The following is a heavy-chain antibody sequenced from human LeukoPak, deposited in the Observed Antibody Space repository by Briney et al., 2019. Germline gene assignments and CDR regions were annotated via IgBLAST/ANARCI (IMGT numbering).Heavy chain of an antibody. Sequence: SETLSLTCSVSGGSISSGDYYWSWIRQPPGKGLEWIGYIYYSGSTYYNPSLKSRVTISVDTSKNQFSLKLSSVTAADTAVYYCARVQGDPPRYYYGMGVWGQGTTVTVSS. V-gene: IGHV4-30-4*01. D-gene: IGHD2-21*02. CDR3: ARVQGDPPRYYYGMGV. CDR2: IYYSGST. J-gene: IGHJ6*02. CDR1: GGSISSGDYY.